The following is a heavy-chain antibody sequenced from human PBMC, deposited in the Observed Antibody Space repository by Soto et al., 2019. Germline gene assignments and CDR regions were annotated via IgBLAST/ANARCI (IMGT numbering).Heavy chain of an antibody. D-gene: IGHD6-6*01. CDR3: ARPSSSYDRAFDI. Sequence: PGESLKISCKGSGYSFTSYWIGWVRQMPGKGLEWMGIIYPGDSDTRYSPSFQGQVTISADKSISTAYLQWSSLKASDTAMYYCARPSSSYDRAFDIWGQGTMVTVSS. J-gene: IGHJ3*02. V-gene: IGHV5-51*01. CDR2: IYPGDSDT. CDR1: GYSFTSYW.